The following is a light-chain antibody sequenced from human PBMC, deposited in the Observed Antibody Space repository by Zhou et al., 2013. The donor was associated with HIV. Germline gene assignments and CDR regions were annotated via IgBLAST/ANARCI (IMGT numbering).Light chain of an antibody. CDR3: QQSYSSPET. J-gene: IGKJ1*01. Sequence: DIQMTQSPSSLSASVGDRVTITCRASQSISSYLNWYEQKPGKAPKLLIYGASRLQSGVPSRFSGSGSGTDFTLTISSLQPDDFATYYCQQSYSSPETFGQGTQVEIK. CDR2: GAS. V-gene: IGKV1-39*01. CDR1: QSISSY.